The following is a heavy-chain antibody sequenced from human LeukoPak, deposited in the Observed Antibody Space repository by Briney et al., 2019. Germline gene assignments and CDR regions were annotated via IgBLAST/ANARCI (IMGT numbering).Heavy chain of an antibody. CDR2: ISGSGDNT. J-gene: IGHJ6*03. D-gene: IGHD6-13*01. Sequence: GGSLRLSCAASGFTFRSYAMNWVRQAPGKGLEWVSSISGSGDNTYYADSVKGRFTISRDNAKNSLYLQMNSLRAEDTAVYYCARGDKNYSTDMDVWGKGTTVTVSS. CDR3: ARGDKNYSTDMDV. V-gene: IGHV3-23*01. CDR1: GFTFRSYA.